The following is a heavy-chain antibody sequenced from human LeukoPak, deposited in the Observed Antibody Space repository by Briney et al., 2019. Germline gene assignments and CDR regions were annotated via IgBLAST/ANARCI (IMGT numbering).Heavy chain of an antibody. D-gene: IGHD5/OR15-5a*01. CDR1: GGSITSNIYC. CDR3: ARAPDIMYAFDI. J-gene: IGHJ3*02. CDR2: LYYTGST. Sequence: RPSETLSLTCTVSGGSITSNIYCLGWIRQPPGKGLEWIGSLYYTGSTYYNPSLKSRVTISVDTSKNQVSLKLTSVTAADTAVYYCARAPDIMYAFDIWGQGTMVTVSS. V-gene: IGHV4-39*01.